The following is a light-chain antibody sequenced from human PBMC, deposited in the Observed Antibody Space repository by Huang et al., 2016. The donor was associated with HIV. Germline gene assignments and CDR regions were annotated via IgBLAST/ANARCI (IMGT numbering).Light chain of an antibody. Sequence: EIVLTQSPATLSLSPGERATLSCRASQNVNNYLAWDQQKPGQAPVPVIYDASTRATGIPARFSGSGSGTDFTLTISSLEPEDCAVYYCQQRSDWPPSPTFGGGTKVEIK. CDR1: QNVNNY. CDR3: QQRSDWPPSPT. CDR2: DAS. V-gene: IGKV3-11*01. J-gene: IGKJ4*01.